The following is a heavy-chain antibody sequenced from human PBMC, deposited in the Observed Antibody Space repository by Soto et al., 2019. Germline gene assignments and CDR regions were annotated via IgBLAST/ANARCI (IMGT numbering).Heavy chain of an antibody. D-gene: IGHD3-22*01. Sequence: SENLSLTCSVSGGSVSSPSYYWSWIRQPPGKGLEWLGYIYYSGSTNYNPSLKSRLTISIDTAKKQFSLKLRSVTAADTAVYYCARTIKKLAVISAFDYWGQGTLVTV. V-gene: IGHV4-61*01. J-gene: IGHJ4*02. CDR1: GGSVSSPSYY. CDR2: IYYSGST. CDR3: ARTIKKLAVISAFDY.